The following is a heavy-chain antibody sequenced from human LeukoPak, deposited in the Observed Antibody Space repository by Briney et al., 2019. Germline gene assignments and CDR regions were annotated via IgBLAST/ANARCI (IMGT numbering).Heavy chain of an antibody. Sequence: GGSLRLSCAASGFTFSTYEMNWVRQAPGKGLEWVSYVDSSDTMYYADSVKGRFTISRDNAKNSLYLQMNSLRAEDTAIYYCAREGRSGYDLAGYYGMDVWGKGTTVTVSS. CDR1: GFTFSTYE. CDR3: AREGRSGYDLAGYYGMDV. D-gene: IGHD5-12*01. V-gene: IGHV3-48*03. CDR2: VDSSDTM. J-gene: IGHJ6*04.